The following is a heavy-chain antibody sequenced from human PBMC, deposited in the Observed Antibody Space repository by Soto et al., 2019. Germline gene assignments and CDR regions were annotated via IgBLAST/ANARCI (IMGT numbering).Heavy chain of an antibody. CDR2: IYHSGST. D-gene: IGHD2-21*02. Sequence: SETLSLTCAVSGGSISSGGYSWSWIRQPPGKGLEWIGYIYHSGSTYYNPSLKSRVTISVDTSKNQFSLKLTSVTAADTAVYYCARVCGGDCHNGMDVWGQGTTVTVYS. CDR3: ARVCGGDCHNGMDV. V-gene: IGHV4-30-2*01. CDR1: GGSISSGGYS. J-gene: IGHJ6*01.